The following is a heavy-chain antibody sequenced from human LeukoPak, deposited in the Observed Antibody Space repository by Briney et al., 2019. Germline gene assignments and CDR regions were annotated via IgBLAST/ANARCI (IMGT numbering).Heavy chain of an antibody. CDR3: AKSSASIAARSYYYYYMDV. V-gene: IGHV3-43D*03. CDR2: ISWDGGST. J-gene: IGHJ6*03. D-gene: IGHD6-6*01. Sequence: PGGSLRLSCAASGFTFDDYAMHWVRQAPGKGLEWVSLISWDGGSTYYADSVKGRFTISRDNSKNSLYLQMNSLRAEDTALYYFAKSSASIAARSYYYYYMDVWGKGTTVTVSS. CDR1: GFTFDDYA.